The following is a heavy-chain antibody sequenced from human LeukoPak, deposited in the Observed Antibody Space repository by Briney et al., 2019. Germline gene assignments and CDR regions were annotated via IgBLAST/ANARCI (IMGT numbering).Heavy chain of an antibody. Sequence: GGSLRLSCAASGFTFDDYAMHWVRQAPGKGLERVSGISWNSGSIGYADSVKGRFTISRDNAKNSLYLQMNSLRAADTAVYYCARAEAAGPWLGATVSGMDVWGQGTTVTVSS. CDR1: GFTFDDYA. CDR3: ARAEAAGPWLGATVSGMDV. J-gene: IGHJ6*02. D-gene: IGHD1-26*01. V-gene: IGHV3-9*01. CDR2: ISWNSGSI.